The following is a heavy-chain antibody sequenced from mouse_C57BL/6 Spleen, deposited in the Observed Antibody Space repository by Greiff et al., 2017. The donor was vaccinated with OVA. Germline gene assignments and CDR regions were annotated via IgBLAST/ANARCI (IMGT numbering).Heavy chain of an antibody. CDR3: ARHPSWDYAMDY. CDR2: IWSDGST. Sequence: VKLMESGPGLVAPSQSLSITCTVSGFSLTSYGVHWVRQPPGKGLEWLVVIWSDGSTTYNSALKSRLSISKDNSKSQVFLKMNSLQTDDTAMYYCARHPSWDYAMDYWGQGTSVTVSS. D-gene: IGHD4-1*01. V-gene: IGHV2-6-1*01. CDR1: GFSLTSYG. J-gene: IGHJ4*01.